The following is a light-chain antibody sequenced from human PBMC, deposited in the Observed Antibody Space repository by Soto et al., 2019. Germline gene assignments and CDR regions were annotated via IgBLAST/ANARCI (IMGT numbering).Light chain of an antibody. J-gene: IGLJ1*01. CDR1: SSNIGAGYS. Sequence: QSVLTQPPSVSGARGQRVTISCTGSSSNIGAGYSVHWYQLFPGTAPKLLIYGNNNRPSGVPDRFSASKSGTSASLAITGLQAEDEADYYCQSYDSSLSGSYVFGTGTKVTVL. CDR2: GNN. CDR3: QSYDSSLSGSYV. V-gene: IGLV1-40*01.